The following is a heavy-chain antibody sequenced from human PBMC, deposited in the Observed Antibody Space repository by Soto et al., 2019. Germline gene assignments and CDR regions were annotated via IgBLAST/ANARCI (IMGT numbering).Heavy chain of an antibody. Sequence: QVQLVQSGAEVKKPGASVKVSCKASGYTFTNFGISWVRQAPGQGLEWMGWISAYNGNTNYAQNFQGRVTMTTDTSTSTAYMEQRSRRCDDTAVYYGASGGTPIDYWGQGTLVTVSS. D-gene: IGHD3-16*01. J-gene: IGHJ4*02. V-gene: IGHV1-18*01. CDR2: ISAYNGNT. CDR3: ASGGTPIDY. CDR1: GYTFTNFG.